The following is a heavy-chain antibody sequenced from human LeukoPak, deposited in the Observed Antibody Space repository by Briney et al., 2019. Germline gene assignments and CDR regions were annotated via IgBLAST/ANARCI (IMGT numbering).Heavy chain of an antibody. CDR1: GYSISSDYY. CDR3: ARARWELLDAFDI. V-gene: IGHV4-38-2*02. J-gene: IGHJ3*02. D-gene: IGHD1-26*01. CDR2: INHSGST. Sequence: SETLSLTCTVSGYSISSDYYWGWIRQPPGKGLEWIGEINHSGSTNYNPSLKSRVTISVDTSKNQFSLKLSSVTAADTAVYYCARARWELLDAFDIWGQGTMVTVSS.